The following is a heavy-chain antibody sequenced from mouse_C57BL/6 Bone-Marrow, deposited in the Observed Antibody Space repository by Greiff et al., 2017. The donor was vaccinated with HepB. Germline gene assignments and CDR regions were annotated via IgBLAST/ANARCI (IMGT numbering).Heavy chain of an antibody. V-gene: IGHV3-8*01. J-gene: IGHJ2*01. D-gene: IGHD2-2*01. CDR3: ARDTMVTTGFDY. CDR2: ISYSGST. Sequence: EVQLQQSGPGLAKPSQTLSLTCSVTGYSITSDYWNWIRQFPGNKLEYMGYISYSGSTYYNPSLKSRISITRDTSKNQYYLQLNSVTTEDTATYYCARDTMVTTGFDYWGQGTTLTVSS. CDR1: GYSITSDY.